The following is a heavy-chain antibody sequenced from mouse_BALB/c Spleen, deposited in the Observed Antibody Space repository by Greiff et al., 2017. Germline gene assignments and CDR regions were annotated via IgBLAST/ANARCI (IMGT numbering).Heavy chain of an antibody. J-gene: IGHJ3*01. V-gene: IGHV3-2*02. D-gene: IGHD2-3*01. CDR2: ISYSGST. CDR1: GYSITSDYA. Sequence: EVKLQESGPGLVKPSQSLSLTCTVTGYSITSDYAWNWIRQFPGNKLEWMGYISYSGSTSYNPSLKSRISITRDTSKNQFFLQLNSVTTEDTATYYCARRGIYDGYPFAYWGQGTLVTVSA. CDR3: ARRGIYDGYPFAY.